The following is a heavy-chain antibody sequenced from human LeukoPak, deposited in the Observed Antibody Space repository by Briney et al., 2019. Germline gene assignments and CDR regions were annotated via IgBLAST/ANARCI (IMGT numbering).Heavy chain of an antibody. CDR3: AKEGIDYDILTGYGSAEYFQH. CDR2: ISGSGGST. J-gene: IGHJ1*01. Sequence: GGSLRLSCAASGFTFSTYVMSWVRQAPGPGLEWVSAISGSGGSTYYADFVKGRFTISRDNAKKTLYLQMSSLRVEDTAVYFCAKEGIDYDILTGYGSAEYFQHWGQGTLVTVSS. D-gene: IGHD3-9*01. V-gene: IGHV3-23*01. CDR1: GFTFSTYV.